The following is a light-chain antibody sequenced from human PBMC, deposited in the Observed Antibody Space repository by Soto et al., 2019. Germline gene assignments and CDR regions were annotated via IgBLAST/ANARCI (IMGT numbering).Light chain of an antibody. CDR1: HNAIGTYDY. J-gene: IGLJ1*01. CDR2: GVT. Sequence: QPALTQPTPGSGSPGPQLTISCTGNHNAIGTYDYVSWYQQHPGRAPRLLIHGVTTRPSGISGRFSASKSGLTASLTISGLQPEDEADYYCSSFTSNRIYVFGPGTKVTVL. V-gene: IGLV2-14*03. CDR3: SSFTSNRIYV.